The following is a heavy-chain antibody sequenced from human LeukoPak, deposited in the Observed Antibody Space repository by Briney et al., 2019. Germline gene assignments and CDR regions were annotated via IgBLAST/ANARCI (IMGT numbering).Heavy chain of an antibody. CDR1: GYTFTSYG. D-gene: IGHD3-3*01. CDR2: ISAYNGNT. V-gene: IGHV1-18*01. CDR3: ARETTTYYDFWSGRIEPFDY. Sequence: SVKVSCKASGYTFTSYGISWVRQAPGQGLEWMGWISAYNGNTNYAQKLQGRVTMTTDTSTSTAYMELRSLRSDDTAVYYCARETTTYYDFWSGRIEPFDYWGQGTLVTVSS. J-gene: IGHJ4*02.